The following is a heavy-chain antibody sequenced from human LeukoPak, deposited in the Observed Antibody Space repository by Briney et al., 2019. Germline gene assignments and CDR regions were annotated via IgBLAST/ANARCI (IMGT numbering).Heavy chain of an antibody. D-gene: IGHD6-13*01. CDR1: GGSISSGGYY. CDR2: IYYGGST. CDR3: ARAGSAAAGLFDY. Sequence: SETLSLTCTVSGGSISSGGYYWTWIRQHPGKGLEWIGYIYYGGSTYYNPSLKSRVTISVDTYKNHFSLKLSSLTAADTAVYYCARAGSAAAGLFDYWGQGTLVTVSS. J-gene: IGHJ4*02. V-gene: IGHV4-31*03.